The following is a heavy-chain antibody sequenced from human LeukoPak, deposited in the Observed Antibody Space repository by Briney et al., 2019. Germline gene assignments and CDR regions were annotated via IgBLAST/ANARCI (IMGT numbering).Heavy chain of an antibody. CDR2: ICPGDSDT. CDR1: GYSFTNYW. Sequence: GGSLQISFKGSGYSFTNYWIGWVRQMPGKGLEWMGIICPGDSDTRYSPSFQGQVTISADKSISTAYLQWSSLKASDTAMYYCAVRLGVTTGDYWGQGTLVTVSS. J-gene: IGHJ4*02. D-gene: IGHD4-17*01. CDR3: AVRLGVTTGDY. V-gene: IGHV5-51*01.